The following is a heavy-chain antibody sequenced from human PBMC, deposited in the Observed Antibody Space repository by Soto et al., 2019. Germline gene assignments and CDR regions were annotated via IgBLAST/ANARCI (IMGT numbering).Heavy chain of an antibody. CDR1: GGSISSGGYY. CDR3: ARDVWEQQLSNWFDP. V-gene: IGHV4-31*03. Sequence: QVQLQESGPGLVKPSQTLSLTCTVSGGSISSGGYYWSWIRQHPGKGLEWIGYIYYSGSTYYNPSLKSRVTISVDTSKNQFSLKLSSVIAADTAVYYCARDVWEQQLSNWFDPWGQGTLVTVSS. J-gene: IGHJ5*02. D-gene: IGHD6-13*01. CDR2: IYYSGST.